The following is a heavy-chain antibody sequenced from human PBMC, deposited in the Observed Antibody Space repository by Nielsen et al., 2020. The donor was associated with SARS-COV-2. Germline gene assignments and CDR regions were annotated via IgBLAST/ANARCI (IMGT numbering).Heavy chain of an antibody. J-gene: IGHJ6*02. CDR1: GYTFTSYG. V-gene: IGHV1-18*01. CDR3: ARDEYSTKYYYYGMDV. D-gene: IGHD6-6*01. CDR2: ISAYNGNT. Sequence: SVKVSCKASGYTFTSYGISWVRQAPGQGLEWMGWISAYNGNTNYAQKLQGRVTMTTDTSTSTAYMELRSLRSDDTAVYYCARDEYSTKYYYYGMDVWGQGTTVTVSS.